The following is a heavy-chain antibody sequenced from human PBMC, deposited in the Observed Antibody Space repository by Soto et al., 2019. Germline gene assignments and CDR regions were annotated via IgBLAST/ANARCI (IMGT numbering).Heavy chain of an antibody. D-gene: IGHD2-15*01. CDR1: GFTFSSYA. CDR2: VSIGGST. V-gene: IGHV3-23*01. Sequence: DVQLLESGGGLVQPEGSLRLSCAASGFTFSSYAMGWVRQGLGKGLEWVAVVSIGGSTHYADSVRGRFTISRDNSKNTLSLQLNSLTAEDTAVYFCAKRRGAGGHFGYWGQGALVRVSS. CDR3: AKRRGAGGHFGY. J-gene: IGHJ4*02.